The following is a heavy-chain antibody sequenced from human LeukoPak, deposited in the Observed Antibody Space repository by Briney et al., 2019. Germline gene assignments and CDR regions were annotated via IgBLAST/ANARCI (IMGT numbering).Heavy chain of an antibody. D-gene: IGHD1-26*01. Sequence: QPGGSLRLSCAASGFSFNRYAVAWVRQAPGKGLEWVSTISGSGGRTFFADSVKGRFTVSRDNSVFLQMNSLRAEDTAVYYCARGPSGSYSGAAFDIWGQGTMVTVSS. CDR2: ISGSGGRT. V-gene: IGHV3-23*01. CDR1: GFSFNRYA. CDR3: ARGPSGSYSGAAFDI. J-gene: IGHJ3*02.